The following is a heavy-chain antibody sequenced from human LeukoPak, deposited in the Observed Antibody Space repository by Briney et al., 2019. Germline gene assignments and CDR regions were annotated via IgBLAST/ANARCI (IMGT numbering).Heavy chain of an antibody. V-gene: IGHV3-30*18. D-gene: IGHD3-22*01. CDR3: AKDHQWLLPRGDYFDY. J-gene: IGHJ4*02. CDR2: ISYDGSNK. CDR1: GFTFSSYG. Sequence: GGSLRLSCAASGFTFSSYGMHWVRQAPGKGLEWVAVISYDGSNKYYADSVKGRFTISRDNSKNTLYLQMNSLRAEDTAVYYCAKDHQWLLPRGDYFDYWGQGTLVTVSS.